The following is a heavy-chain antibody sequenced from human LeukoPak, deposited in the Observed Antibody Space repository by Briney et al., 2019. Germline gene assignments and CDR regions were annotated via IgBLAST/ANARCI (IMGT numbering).Heavy chain of an antibody. V-gene: IGHV4-34*01. D-gene: IGHD1-26*01. CDR3: ARGYSGSYGRFDY. J-gene: IGHJ4*02. CDR2: INYSGST. Sequence: SETLSLTCAVYGGSFSGHYWSWIRQPPGKGLEWIGEINYSGSTNYNPSLKSRVTITVDTSKNQFSLKLGSVTAADTAVYYCARGYSGSYGRFDYWGQGTLVTVSS. CDR1: GGSFSGHY.